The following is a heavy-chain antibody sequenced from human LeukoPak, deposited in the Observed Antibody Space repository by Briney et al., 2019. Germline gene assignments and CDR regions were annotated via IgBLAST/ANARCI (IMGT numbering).Heavy chain of an antibody. V-gene: IGHV3-7*01. Sequence: AGGSLRLSCAASGFTFSGFSMSWGRQRPTKGLDWVANIKQDGSERYYVDSVKGRFTISRDNAKNSLSLQMNNLRVEDTAVYYCARAGSHWHYVYWGQGTVVTVSS. J-gene: IGHJ4*02. CDR3: ARAGSHWHYVY. D-gene: IGHD3-10*01. CDR1: GFTFSGFS. CDR2: IKQDGSER.